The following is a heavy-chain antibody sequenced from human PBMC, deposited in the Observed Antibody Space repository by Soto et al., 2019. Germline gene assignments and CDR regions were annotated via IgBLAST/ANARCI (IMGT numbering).Heavy chain of an antibody. V-gene: IGHV1-69*01. CDR1: GGTFGSYA. J-gene: IGHJ4*02. CDR3: AREGKDTSSYYMKYFED. D-gene: IGHD3-22*01. Sequence: QVQLVQSGADVEKPGSSVTVACTASGGTFGSYAFNWVRQAPGQGLEWMGGIIPMSGTTAYAQKLHGRLTTNADEYTSTVYMELSSLRSENTAIYYWAREGKDTSSYYMKYFEDWGQGTLVTVSS. CDR2: IIPMSGTT.